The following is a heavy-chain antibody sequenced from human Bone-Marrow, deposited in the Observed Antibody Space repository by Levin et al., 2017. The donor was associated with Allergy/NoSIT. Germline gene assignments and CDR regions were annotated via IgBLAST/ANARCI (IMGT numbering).Heavy chain of an antibody. CDR2: VYYNGNT. CDR1: GDSVSNGRYY. J-gene: IGHJ4*02. Sequence: SETLSLTCRVSGDSVSNGRYYWNWIRQPPGKGLEWIGYVYYNGNTNYNPSLKSRVTISVDTSNHQFSLMLSSVTAADTAVYYCARESTYYSDSSGYNLFDYWGQGALVTVSS. CDR3: ARESTYYSDSSGYNLFDY. V-gene: IGHV4-61*01. D-gene: IGHD3-22*01.